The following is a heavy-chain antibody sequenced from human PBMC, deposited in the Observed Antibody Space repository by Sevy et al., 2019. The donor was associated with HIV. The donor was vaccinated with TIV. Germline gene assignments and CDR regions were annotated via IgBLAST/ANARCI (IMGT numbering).Heavy chain of an antibody. V-gene: IGHV3-30*18. J-gene: IGHJ4*02. Sequence: GGSLRLSCAASGFTFGSYGMHWVRQGPGKGLEWVAVISYDGTIKSYADSVRGRFSISRDNADSTLYLLMDSLRAEDTAVYYCAKEGYDILTGFEPGNFDSWGQGTLVTVSS. CDR1: GFTFGSYG. D-gene: IGHD3-9*01. CDR3: AKEGYDILTGFEPGNFDS. CDR2: ISYDGTIK.